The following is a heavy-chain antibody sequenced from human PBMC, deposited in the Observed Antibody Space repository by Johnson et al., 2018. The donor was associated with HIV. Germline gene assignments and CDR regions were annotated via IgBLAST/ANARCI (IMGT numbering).Heavy chain of an antibody. CDR3: AKARSLLDYGGFDAFDI. Sequence: VQLVESGGGLVQPGGSLRLSCAASGFTFSSYDMHWVRQATGKGLEWVSAISTAGDTYYADSVRGRFTISRDNSKNTLSLQMISLRAEDTAMYYCAKARSLLDYGGFDAFDIWGQGTLVIVSS. CDR1: GFTFSSYD. V-gene: IGHV3-13*01. J-gene: IGHJ3*02. D-gene: IGHD4-23*01. CDR2: ISTAGDT.